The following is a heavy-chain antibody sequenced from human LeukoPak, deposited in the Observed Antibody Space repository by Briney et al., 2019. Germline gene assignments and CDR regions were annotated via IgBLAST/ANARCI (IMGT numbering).Heavy chain of an antibody. CDR2: ISSSSATM. V-gene: IGHV3-48*04. D-gene: IGHD4-11*01. J-gene: IGHJ4*02. CDR3: ARLTTPFDY. CDR1: GFTFSSNA. Sequence: PGGSLRLSCAASGFTFSSNAMSWVRQAPGKGLEWLSYISSSSATMYYADSVEGRFTISRDNAKNSLYLQMNSLRAEDTAVYYCARLTTPFDYWGQGTLVTVSS.